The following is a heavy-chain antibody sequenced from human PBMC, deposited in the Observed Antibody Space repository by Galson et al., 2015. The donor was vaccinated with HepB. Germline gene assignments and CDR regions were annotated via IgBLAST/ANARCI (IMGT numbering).Heavy chain of an antibody. CDR3: AKGPGKTSSNYFDV. J-gene: IGHJ2*01. CDR1: GASFSGYY. CDR2: TSRSGNT. V-gene: IGHV4-34*01. Sequence: SETLSLTCAVYGASFSGYYWSWIRQPPGNELEWIGETSRSGNTKYNPSLKSRVTISVDTSKNQFSLKVTSVTAADTAIYYCAKGPGKTSSNYFDVWGRGTLVTVSS.